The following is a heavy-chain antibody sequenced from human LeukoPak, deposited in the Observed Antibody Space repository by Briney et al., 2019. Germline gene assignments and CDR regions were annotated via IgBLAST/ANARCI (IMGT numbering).Heavy chain of an antibody. Sequence: SETLSLTCAVYGGSFSGYYWTWIRQPPGKGLEWIGKINHSGITNYNPSLKSRVTISVDTSKNQFSLKLSSVTAADTAVYYCARVPPRSYHFWSDYQPVSYWGQGTLVTVSS. CDR1: GGSFSGYY. CDR2: INHSGIT. J-gene: IGHJ4*02. CDR3: ARVPPRSYHFWSDYQPVSY. V-gene: IGHV4-34*01. D-gene: IGHD3-3*01.